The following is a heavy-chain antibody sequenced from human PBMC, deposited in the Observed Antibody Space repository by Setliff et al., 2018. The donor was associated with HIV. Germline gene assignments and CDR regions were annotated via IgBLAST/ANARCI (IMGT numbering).Heavy chain of an antibody. CDR3: ARGYYNFWSGYYDSRFPNPIDAFDI. Sequence: ASVKVSCKASGYTFTTYAMHWVRQAPGQGVEWMGWISAYNGNTNYAQKLQGRVTMTTDTSTSTAYMELRSLRSDDTAVYYCARGYYNFWSGYYDSRFPNPIDAFDIWGQGTMVTVSS. CDR2: ISAYNGNT. D-gene: IGHD3-3*01. J-gene: IGHJ3*02. V-gene: IGHV1-18*01. CDR1: GYTFTTYA.